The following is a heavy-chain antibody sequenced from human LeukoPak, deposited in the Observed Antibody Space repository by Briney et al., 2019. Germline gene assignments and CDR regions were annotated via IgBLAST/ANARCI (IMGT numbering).Heavy chain of an antibody. J-gene: IGHJ4*02. Sequence: SETLSLTCTVSGGSISSGSYYWSWIRQPAGKGLEWIGRIYTSGSTNYNPSLKSRVTISVDTSENQFSLKLSSVTAADTAVYYCARDSFAYWGQGILVTVS. CDR3: ARDSFAY. V-gene: IGHV4-61*02. CDR2: IYTSGST. CDR1: GGSISSGSYY.